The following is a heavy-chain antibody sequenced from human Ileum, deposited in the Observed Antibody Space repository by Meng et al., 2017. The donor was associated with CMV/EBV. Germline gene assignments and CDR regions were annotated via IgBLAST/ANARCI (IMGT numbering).Heavy chain of an antibody. J-gene: IGHJ1*01. CDR3: ALRGSVAGTFQH. CDR1: VGSISSYC. D-gene: IGHD6-13*01. V-gene: IGHV4-59*01. Sequence: ESGPRLLTPSATLSLTCSVSVGSISSYCFSCSRHPPGNGLEWIGYTCYDGDSNYNPLLKSLVTISVNTSKNQSSLKLSSVTAADTAMYYCALRGSVAGTFQHWGQGTLVTVSS. CDR2: TCYDGDS.